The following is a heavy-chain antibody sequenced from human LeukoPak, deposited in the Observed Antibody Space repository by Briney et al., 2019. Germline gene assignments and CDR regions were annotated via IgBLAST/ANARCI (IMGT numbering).Heavy chain of an antibody. CDR2: IYYSGST. V-gene: IGHV4-30-4*01. CDR1: GGSISSGDYY. Sequence: SKTLSLTCTVSGGSISSGDYYWSWIRQPPGKGLEWIGYIYYSGSTYYNPSLKSRVTILVDTSKNQFSLKLSSVTTADTAVYYCARSGDYESYFDYWGQGTLVTVSS. D-gene: IGHD4-17*01. J-gene: IGHJ4*02. CDR3: ARSGDYESYFDY.